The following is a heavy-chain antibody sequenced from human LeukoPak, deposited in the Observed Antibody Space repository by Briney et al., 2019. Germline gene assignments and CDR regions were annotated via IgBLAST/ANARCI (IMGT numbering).Heavy chain of an antibody. CDR2: INHSGST. V-gene: IGHV4-34*01. D-gene: IGHD2-2*01. Sequence: SETLSLTCAVYGGSSSGYYWSWIRQPPGKGLEWIGEINHSGSTNYNPSLKSRVTISVDTSKNQFSLKLSSVTAADTAVYYCARHGSTYALRNWGQGTLDTVSS. J-gene: IGHJ4*02. CDR3: ARHGSTYALRN. CDR1: GGSSSGYY.